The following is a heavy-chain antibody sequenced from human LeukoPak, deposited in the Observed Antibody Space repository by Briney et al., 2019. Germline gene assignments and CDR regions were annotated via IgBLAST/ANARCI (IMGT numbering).Heavy chain of an antibody. Sequence: GGSLRLSCAASGFTVSSNYMSWVRQAPGKGLEWVSVIYSGGSTYYADSVKGRFTISRDNAKNSLYLQMNSLRAEDTAVYYCARGEYYYGSGYDYWGQGTLVTVSS. V-gene: IGHV3-66*01. J-gene: IGHJ4*02. CDR1: GFTVSSNY. CDR3: ARGEYYYGSGYDY. D-gene: IGHD3-10*01. CDR2: IYSGGST.